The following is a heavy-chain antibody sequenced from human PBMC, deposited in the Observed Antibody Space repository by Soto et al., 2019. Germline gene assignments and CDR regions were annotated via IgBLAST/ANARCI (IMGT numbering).Heavy chain of an antibody. CDR2: IYYSGST. J-gene: IGHJ5*02. Sequence: QVQLQESGPGLVKPSQTLSLTCTVSGGSISSGGYYWSWIRQHPGKGLEGIGYIYYSGSTYYNPSLKSRVTISVDTSKNQFSLKLSSVTAAATAVYYCARASTWGYSSGHAGVGNWFDPWCQGTLVTVSS. D-gene: IGHD5-18*01. CDR3: ARASTWGYSSGHAGVGNWFDP. V-gene: IGHV4-31*03. CDR1: GGSISSGGYY.